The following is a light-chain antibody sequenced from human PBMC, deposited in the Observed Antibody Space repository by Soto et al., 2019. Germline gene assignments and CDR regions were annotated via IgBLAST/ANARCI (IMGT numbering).Light chain of an antibody. CDR1: SSDVGGYNY. Sequence: QSALTQPAAVSGSPGQSITISCTGTSSDVGGYNYVSWYQQHPGKAPKFMIYDVSNRPSGVSNRFSGSKSGHTASLTISGLQAEDEADYYCSSYTSRNTYVFGTGTKVTVL. CDR2: DVS. CDR3: SSYTSRNTYV. V-gene: IGLV2-14*01. J-gene: IGLJ1*01.